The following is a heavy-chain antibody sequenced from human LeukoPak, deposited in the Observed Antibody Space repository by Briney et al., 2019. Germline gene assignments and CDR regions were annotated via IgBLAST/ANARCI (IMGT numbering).Heavy chain of an antibody. CDR1: GGTFSSYA. Sequence: VASVKVSCKASGGTFSSYAISWVRQAPGQGLEWMGWMNPNSGDTGYAQKFQGRVTMTRNTSINTAYMELSSLRSEDTAVYYCARALSGCILCFDYWGQGSLVTVSS. CDR3: ARALSGCILCFDY. J-gene: IGHJ4*02. D-gene: IGHD6-19*01. CDR2: MNPNSGDT. V-gene: IGHV1-8*02.